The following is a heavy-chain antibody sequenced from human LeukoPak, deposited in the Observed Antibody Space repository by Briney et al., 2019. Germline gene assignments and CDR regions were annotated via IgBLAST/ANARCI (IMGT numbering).Heavy chain of an antibody. CDR2: INPSGGST. CDR3: ARDHQYCSGGSCYSNFDY. Sequence: GASVKVSCKASGYTFTSYYMHWVRQAPGQGLEWMGIINPSGGSTSYAQKFQGRVTMTRDTSTSTVYMELSSLRSEDTAVYHCARDHQYCSGGSCYSNFDYWGQGTLVTVSS. J-gene: IGHJ4*02. V-gene: IGHV1-46*01. CDR1: GYTFTSYY. D-gene: IGHD2-15*01.